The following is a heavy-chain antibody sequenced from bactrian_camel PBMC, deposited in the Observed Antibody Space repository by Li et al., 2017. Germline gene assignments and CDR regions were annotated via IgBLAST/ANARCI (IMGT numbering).Heavy chain of an antibody. V-gene: IGHV3S1*01. CDR2: ISTRLAIT. D-gene: IGHD4*01. CDR1: GYPYNGVC. J-gene: IGHJ4*01. Sequence: HVQLVESGGGSVQAGGSLRLSCVGTGYPYNGVCMAWFRQSPGKEREGVAAISTRLAITYYPDSVKGRFTISRDNGKNMIVLQMNSLKPEDTGMYVCAVRGGRRCSDQRQRSDWDAWGPGTKVTVS. CDR3: AVRGGRRCSDQRQRSDWDA.